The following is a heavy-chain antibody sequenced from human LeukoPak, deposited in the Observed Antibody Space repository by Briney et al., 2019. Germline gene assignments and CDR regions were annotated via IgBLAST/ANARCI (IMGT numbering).Heavy chain of an antibody. CDR3: ARYPIVGATTGAFDI. CDR2: IYHSGIT. Sequence: SETLSLXCTVSGGSISSGDYYWIWIRQPPGKGLEWIGYIYHSGITYYNPSLKSRVTISVDTSKNQFSLKLSSVTAADTAVYYCARYPIVGATTGAFDIWGQGTMVTVSS. D-gene: IGHD1-26*01. CDR1: GGSISSGDYY. V-gene: IGHV4-30-4*08. J-gene: IGHJ3*02.